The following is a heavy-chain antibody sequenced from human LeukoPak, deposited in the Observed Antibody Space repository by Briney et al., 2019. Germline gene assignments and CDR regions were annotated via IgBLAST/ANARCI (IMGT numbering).Heavy chain of an antibody. J-gene: IGHJ2*01. V-gene: IGHV4-39*07. CDR1: GGSISSSSYY. CDR2: IYYSGST. D-gene: IGHD5-12*01. CDR3: ARELLVATIVAYWYFDL. Sequence: SETLSLTCTVSGGSISSSSYYWGWIRQPPGKGLEWIGSIYYSGSTYYNPSLKSRVTISVDTSKNQFSLKLSSVTAADTAVYYCARELLVATIVAYWYFDLWGRGTLVTVSS.